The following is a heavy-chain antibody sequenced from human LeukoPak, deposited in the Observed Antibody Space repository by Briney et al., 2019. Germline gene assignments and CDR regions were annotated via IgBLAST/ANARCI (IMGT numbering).Heavy chain of an antibody. D-gene: IGHD3-9*01. Sequence: SETLSLTCTVSGGSISSSSYYWGWIRQPPGKGLEWIGSIYYSGSTYYNPSLKSRVTTSVDTSKNQFSLKLSSVTAADTAVYYCARAREYYDILTGEFDYWGQGTLVTVSS. J-gene: IGHJ4*02. V-gene: IGHV4-39*01. CDR1: GGSISSSSYY. CDR3: ARAREYYDILTGEFDY. CDR2: IYYSGST.